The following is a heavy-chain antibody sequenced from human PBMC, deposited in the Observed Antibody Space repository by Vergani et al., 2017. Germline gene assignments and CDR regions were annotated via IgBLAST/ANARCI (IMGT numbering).Heavy chain of an antibody. CDR3: ARREIAIFGGVMIRGYYYYCMVF. CDR1: GGTFSSYA. CDR2: IIPIFGTA. D-gene: IGHD3-3*01. Sequence: QVQLVQSGAEVKKPGSSVKVSCKASGGTFSSYAISWVRQAPGQGLEWMGGIIPIFGTANYAQKFQGRVTITADESTRTAYMELSSLSSEDTAVYYCARREIAIFGGVMIRGYYYYCMVFWGQGTTVTFSS. J-gene: IGHJ6*02. V-gene: IGHV1-69*01.